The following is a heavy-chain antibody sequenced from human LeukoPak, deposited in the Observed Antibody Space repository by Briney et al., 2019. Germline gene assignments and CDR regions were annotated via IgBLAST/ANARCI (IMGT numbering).Heavy chain of an antibody. V-gene: IGHV3-53*01. J-gene: IGHJ4*02. CDR2: IYSGGDT. CDR3: ANERRPGIAAAGTNLEGN. Sequence: GGSLRLSCAASGFTVSVNYMSWVRQAPGKGLEWISLIYSGGDTYYPDSVRGRFTISRDNSKNTLYLQMNSLRAEDTAVYYCANERRPGIAAAGTNLEGNWGQGTLVTVSS. CDR1: GFTVSVNY. D-gene: IGHD6-13*01.